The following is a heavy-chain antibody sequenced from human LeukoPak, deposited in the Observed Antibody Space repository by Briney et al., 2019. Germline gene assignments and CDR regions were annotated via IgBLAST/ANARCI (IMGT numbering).Heavy chain of an antibody. CDR2: IYYSGST. Sequence: SETLSLTCTVSGGSISSGVYYWSWIRQHPGKGLEGIGFIYYSGSTKYNPSLKSRATISVDTSKNQFSLKLNSVTAADTAVYYCASGSYYFDYWGQGTLVTVSS. J-gene: IGHJ4*02. D-gene: IGHD1-26*01. V-gene: IGHV4-61*08. CDR1: GGSISSGVYY. CDR3: ASGSYYFDY.